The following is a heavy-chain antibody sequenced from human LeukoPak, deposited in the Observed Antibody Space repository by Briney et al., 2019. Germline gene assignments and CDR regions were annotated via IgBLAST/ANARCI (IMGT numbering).Heavy chain of an antibody. Sequence: GGSLRLSCAASEFTFSDYWMHWVRQAPGKGLVWVSRINSDGSSRTYADSVKGRFTISRDNAKNTLYLQMNSLRAEDTAVYYCARGYCSGGSCNNFDYWGQGTLVTVSS. J-gene: IGHJ4*02. CDR3: ARGYCSGGSCNNFDY. CDR2: INSDGSSR. D-gene: IGHD2-15*01. CDR1: EFTFSDYW. V-gene: IGHV3-74*01.